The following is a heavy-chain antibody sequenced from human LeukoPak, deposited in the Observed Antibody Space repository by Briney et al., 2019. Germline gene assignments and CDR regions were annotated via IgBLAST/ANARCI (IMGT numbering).Heavy chain of an antibody. CDR2: IIPIFGTA. CDR3: ASRWELPREDAFDI. V-gene: IGHV1-69*06. Sequence: ASVKVSFKASGGTFSSYAISWVRQAPGQGLEWMGGIIPIFGTANYAQKFQGRVTITADKSTSTAYMELSSLRSEDTAVYYCASRWELPREDAFDIWGQGTMVTVSS. D-gene: IGHD4-23*01. J-gene: IGHJ3*02. CDR1: GGTFSSYA.